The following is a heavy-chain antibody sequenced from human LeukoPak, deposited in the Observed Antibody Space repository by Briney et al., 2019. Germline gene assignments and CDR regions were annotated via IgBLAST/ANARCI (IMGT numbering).Heavy chain of an antibody. CDR1: GYRFTKYW. J-gene: IGHJ6*02. V-gene: IGHV5-51*01. D-gene: IGHD2-15*01. CDR2: IYPGDSDT. CDR3: ARLNCSGGSCYDYYYGMDV. Sequence: GASLKISCKGSGYRFTKYWIGWVRQMPGKGLEWMGIIYPGDSDTRYSPSFQGQVTISADKSISTAYLQWSSLKASDTAMYYCARLNCSGGSCYDYYYGMDVWGQGTTVTVSS.